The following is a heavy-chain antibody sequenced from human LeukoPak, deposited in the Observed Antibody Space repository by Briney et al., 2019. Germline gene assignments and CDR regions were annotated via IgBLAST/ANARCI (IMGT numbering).Heavy chain of an antibody. V-gene: IGHV3-15*01. CDR2: IKSKNDSGTT. D-gene: IGHD2-8*01. CDR3: TTDIIGVYFHH. J-gene: IGHJ4*02. CDR1: GFIYGDAW. Sequence: GGSLRLSCAASGFIYGDAWLSWVRQAPGKGLEWVGRIKSKNDSGTTDYAAPVKGRFTISRDDSKNTLFLHMNSLKTEDTAVYFCTTDIIGVYFHHWGQGTLVSVS.